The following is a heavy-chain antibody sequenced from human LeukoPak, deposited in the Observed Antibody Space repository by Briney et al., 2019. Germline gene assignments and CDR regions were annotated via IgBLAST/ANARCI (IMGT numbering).Heavy chain of an antibody. D-gene: IGHD6-13*01. J-gene: IGHJ4*02. CDR1: GYNFPAYF. CDR3: ARVGYASSWSNFDY. CDR2: INPNGGDT. Sequence: GPSVKVSCKASGYNFPAYFMHWVRQAPGQGLEWMGRINPNGGDTNYAQKFQGRVTMARDTSISTAYMELSSLRSDDTAVYYCARVGYASSWSNFDYWGQGTLVTVSS. V-gene: IGHV1-2*06.